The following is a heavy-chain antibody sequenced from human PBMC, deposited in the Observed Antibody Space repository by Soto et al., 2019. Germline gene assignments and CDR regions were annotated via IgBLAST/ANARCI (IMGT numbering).Heavy chain of an antibody. D-gene: IGHD4-4*01. V-gene: IGHV4-61*08. CDR1: GGSISSGDYY. J-gene: IGHJ4*02. CDR3: ARAYSSGLGDFDY. Sequence: SETLSLTCTVSGGSISSGDYYWSWIRQPPGKGLEWIGYIYYSGSTNYNPSLKSRVTISVDTSKNQFSLKLSSVTAADTAVYYCARAYSSGLGDFDYWGQGTLVTVSS. CDR2: IYYSGST.